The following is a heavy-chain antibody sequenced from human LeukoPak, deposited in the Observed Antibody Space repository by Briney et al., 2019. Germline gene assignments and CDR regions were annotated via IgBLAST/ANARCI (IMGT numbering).Heavy chain of an antibody. V-gene: IGHV1-69*13. CDR2: IIPIFGTA. Sequence: SVKVSCKTSGYTFTSYDINWVRQAPGQGLEWMGGIIPIFGTANYAQKFQGRVTITADESTSTAYMELSSLRSEDTAVYYCARTYGDYYYYGMDVWGQGTTVTVSS. CDR1: GYTFTSYD. CDR3: ARTYGDYYYYGMDV. D-gene: IGHD4-17*01. J-gene: IGHJ6*02.